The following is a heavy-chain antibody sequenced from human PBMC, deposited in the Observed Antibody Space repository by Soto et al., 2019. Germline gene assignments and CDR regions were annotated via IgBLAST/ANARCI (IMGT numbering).Heavy chain of an antibody. J-gene: IGHJ5*02. V-gene: IGHV4-59*01. CDR3: ARYLAAAGRGWFDP. Sequence: QVRLQESGPGLVKHSETLSLTCTVSGGSISSYYWSWIRQPPGKGLEWIGYIYYSGSTKYNPPLKSRVTISVDTAKHQFSLRLSSVTAADTAVYYRARYLAAAGRGWFDPWGQGTLVPVSS. D-gene: IGHD6-13*01. CDR2: IYYSGST. CDR1: GGSISSYY.